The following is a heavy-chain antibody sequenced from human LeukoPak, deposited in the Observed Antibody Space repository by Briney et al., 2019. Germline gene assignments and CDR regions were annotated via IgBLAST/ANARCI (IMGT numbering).Heavy chain of an antibody. CDR3: ARDRDTYSSYDWSFSMDV. Sequence: ASVKVSCKASGYTFTSYGISWVRQAPGQGLEWMGWISAYNGNTNYAQKLQGRVTMTTDTSTSTAYMELRSLRSDDTAVYYCARDRDTYSSYDWSFSMDVWGQGTTVTVSS. D-gene: IGHD5-12*01. J-gene: IGHJ6*02. CDR2: ISAYNGNT. V-gene: IGHV1-18*01. CDR1: GYTFTSYG.